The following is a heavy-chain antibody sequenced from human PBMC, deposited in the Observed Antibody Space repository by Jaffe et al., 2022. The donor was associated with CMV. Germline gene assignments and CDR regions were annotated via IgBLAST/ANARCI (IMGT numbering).Heavy chain of an antibody. CDR3: ARVAPLGSGYVIDY. CDR1: AFTFSTYW. V-gene: IGHV3-7*03. D-gene: IGHD3-22*01. Sequence: EVHLVESGGDLVQPGGSLRLSCAASAFTFSTYWMTWVRQAPGKGLDWVASITPAGSDKYYVDSVRGRFTISRDNPTNSLYLQMNNLRVDDTAVYYCARVAPLGSGYVIDYWGQGTLVTVSS. J-gene: IGHJ4*02. CDR2: ITPAGSDK.